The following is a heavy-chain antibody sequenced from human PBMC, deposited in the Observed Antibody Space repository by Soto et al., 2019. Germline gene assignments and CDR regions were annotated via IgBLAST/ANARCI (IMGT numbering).Heavy chain of an antibody. CDR2: ISYDGSNK. V-gene: IGHV3-30*03. Sequence: GGSLRLSCAASGFTFNTYGMHWVRQAPGKGLEWVAVISYDGSNKYYADSVKGRFTISRDNSKNTLYLQMNSLRAEDTAVYYCARERAGARALYYYYGMDVWGQGTTVTVSS. D-gene: IGHD1-26*01. CDR1: GFTFNTYG. CDR3: ARERAGARALYYYYGMDV. J-gene: IGHJ6*02.